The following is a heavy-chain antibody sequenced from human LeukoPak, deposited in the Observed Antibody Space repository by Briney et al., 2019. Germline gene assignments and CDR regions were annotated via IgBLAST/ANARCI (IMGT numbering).Heavy chain of an antibody. V-gene: IGHV4-59*08. D-gene: IGHD7-27*01. CDR2: IYYSGRT. J-gene: IGHJ4*02. CDR3: ARWSPGAYYFDY. Sequence: SETLSLTCAVSGGSISSYYWSWIRQPPGKGLEWLGHIYYSGRTNYNPSLKSRVTISVDTSKNQFSLNLSSVTAADTAVYFCARWSPGAYYFDYWGQGTLVTVSS. CDR1: GGSISSYY.